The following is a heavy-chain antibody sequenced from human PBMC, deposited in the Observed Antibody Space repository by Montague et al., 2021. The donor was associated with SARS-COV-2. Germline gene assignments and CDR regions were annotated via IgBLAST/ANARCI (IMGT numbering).Heavy chain of an antibody. CDR3: ARAQNTCFIANCVNYFDF. CDR1: GGSISSYY. V-gene: IGHV4-59*01. CDR2: IYYTGST. J-gene: IGHJ4*02. Sequence: SETLSLTCTVPGGSISSYYWSWIRQPPGKGLEWIGYIYYTGSTKYNPSLKSRVTMSLDRPTNCFSLRLNSVTAADTAMYYCARAQNTCFIANCVNYFDFWGLGAQVTVSS. D-gene: IGHD1-1*01.